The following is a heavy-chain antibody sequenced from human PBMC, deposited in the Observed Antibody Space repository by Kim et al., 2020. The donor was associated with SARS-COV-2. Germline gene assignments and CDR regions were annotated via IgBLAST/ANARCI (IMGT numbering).Heavy chain of an antibody. J-gene: IGHJ4*02. Sequence: GGSLRLSCAASGFTFSNAWMSWVRQAPGKGPEWVGRIKSKTDGGTTDYPAPVEGRFTISRDDSKNTVYLQMNSLKTEDTAVYYCTTIYYYFDYWGQGTLVTVSS. D-gene: IGHD3-10*01. V-gene: IGHV3-15*01. CDR2: IKSKTDGGTT. CDR1: GFTFSNAW. CDR3: TTIYYYFDY.